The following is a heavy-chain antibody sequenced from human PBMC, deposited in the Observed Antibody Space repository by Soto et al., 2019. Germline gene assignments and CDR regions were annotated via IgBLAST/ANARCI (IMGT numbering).Heavy chain of an antibody. J-gene: IGHJ5*02. D-gene: IGHD2-21*01. CDR3: ARDVVTTVLGSVNWFDP. CDR2: IWYDGTKK. V-gene: IGHV3-33*01. Sequence: QVQLVESGGGVVQSGRSLTLSCAASGFSLRTYGMQWLRRAPGKGLEWVAFIWYDGTKKFYANSVKGRSTISKDNSNNILYLQMSGLRAEDKAVYYCARDVVTTVLGSVNWFDPWGQGTLVTVSS. CDR1: GFSLRTYG.